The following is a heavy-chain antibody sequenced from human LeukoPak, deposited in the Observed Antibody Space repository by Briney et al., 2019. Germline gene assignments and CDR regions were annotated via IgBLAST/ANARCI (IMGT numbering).Heavy chain of an antibody. CDR2: INPRGGST. Sequence: ASVKVSCKASGYTFTSHFMHWVRQAPGQGLEWMGIINPRGGSTSYTQKFQGRVTMTRDTSTSTIYMELSSLRSEDTAVYYCARVKSYYYDTSDKDAFDIWGQGTMVTVSS. V-gene: IGHV1-46*01. CDR1: GYTFTSHF. CDR3: ARVKSYYYDTSDKDAFDI. D-gene: IGHD3-22*01. J-gene: IGHJ3*02.